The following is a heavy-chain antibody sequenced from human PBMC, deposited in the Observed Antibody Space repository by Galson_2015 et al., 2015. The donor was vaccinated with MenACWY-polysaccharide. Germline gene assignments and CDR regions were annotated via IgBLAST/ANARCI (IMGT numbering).Heavy chain of an antibody. Sequence: SETLSLTCTVSGGSISAYYWSWIRQPPGKGLEWIAYIHYSGSTNYNPSLKSRVTISVDTSKTHFSLNLGSVTAADTAVYYCARHGGPGATRGKFDFWGQGILVTVSS. CDR3: ARHGGPGATRGKFDF. CDR2: IHYSGST. CDR1: GGSISAYY. J-gene: IGHJ4*02. D-gene: IGHD1-26*01. V-gene: IGHV4-59*08.